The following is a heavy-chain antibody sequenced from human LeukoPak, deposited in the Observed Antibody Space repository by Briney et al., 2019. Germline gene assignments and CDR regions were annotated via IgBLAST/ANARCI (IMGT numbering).Heavy chain of an antibody. D-gene: IGHD1-26*01. Sequence: GASVKVSCKASGYTFTGYYMHWVRQAPGQGLEWMGWINLNSGGTNYARKFQGRVTMTRDTSISTAYMELSRLRSDDTAVYYCARESGSYFRAADYWGQGTLVTVSS. CDR3: ARESGSYFRAADY. V-gene: IGHV1-2*02. J-gene: IGHJ4*02. CDR2: INLNSGGT. CDR1: GYTFTGYY.